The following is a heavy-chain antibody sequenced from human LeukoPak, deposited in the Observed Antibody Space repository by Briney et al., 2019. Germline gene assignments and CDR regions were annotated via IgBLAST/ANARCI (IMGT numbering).Heavy chain of an antibody. D-gene: IGHD2/OR15-2a*01. J-gene: IGHJ4*02. Sequence: ASMKVSCKSSGFTFTDHYIHWVRQGPGQGLEWMGYIGPHSTFTSSPQEFQGRVSMTRDASMSTAYMELTRLTSDDTAVYYCVREGEGPLSKDFDYWGQGTLVTVSS. CDR2: IGPHSTFT. CDR3: VREGEGPLSKDFDY. V-gene: IGHV1-2*02. CDR1: GFTFTDHY.